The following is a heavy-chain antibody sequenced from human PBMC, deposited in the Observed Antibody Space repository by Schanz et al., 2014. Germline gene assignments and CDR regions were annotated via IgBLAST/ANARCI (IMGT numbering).Heavy chain of an antibody. CDR2: VFPNGIT. CDR1: GGSIRSGTYY. Sequence: QVQLQESGPGLVKPSQTLSLTCTVSGGSIRSGTYYWSWIGQPAGKPLEWVGRVFPNGITNYNPSLKSRVTISLDASRSQCSQALPSLPAADTAVYYCARDTTWRLDLWGRGTLVTVSS. D-gene: IGHD1-1*01. CDR3: ARDTTWRLDL. V-gene: IGHV4-61*02. J-gene: IGHJ2*01.